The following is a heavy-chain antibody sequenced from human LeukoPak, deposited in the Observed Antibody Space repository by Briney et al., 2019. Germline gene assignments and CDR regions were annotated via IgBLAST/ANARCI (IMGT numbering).Heavy chain of an antibody. CDR1: RYTFTSYA. CDR2: INTNTGNP. J-gene: IGHJ3*02. D-gene: IGHD3-22*01. V-gene: IGHV7-4-1*02. CDR3: ARGIIVYDSSGYYYIGSHDAFGI. Sequence: ASVKVSCKASRYTFTSYAMNWVRQAPGQGLEWMGWINTNTGNPTYAQGFTGRFVFSLDTSVSTAYLQISSLKAEDTAVYYCARGIIVYDSSGYYYIGSHDAFGIWGQGTMVTVSS.